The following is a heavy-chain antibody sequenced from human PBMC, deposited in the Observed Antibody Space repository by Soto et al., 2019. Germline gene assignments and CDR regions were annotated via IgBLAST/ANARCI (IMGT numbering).Heavy chain of an antibody. CDR3: AVGRSAAGKGWFDP. CDR1: GYTFTSYD. Sequence: QVQLVQSGAEVKKPGASVKVSCKASGYTFTSYDINWVRQATGQGLEWMGWMNPNSGNTGYAEKFQGRVTMTRNTSISTYYMELSSLRSEDTAVYYCAVGRSAAGKGWFDPWGQGTLVTVSS. V-gene: IGHV1-8*01. J-gene: IGHJ5*02. D-gene: IGHD6-13*01. CDR2: MNPNSGNT.